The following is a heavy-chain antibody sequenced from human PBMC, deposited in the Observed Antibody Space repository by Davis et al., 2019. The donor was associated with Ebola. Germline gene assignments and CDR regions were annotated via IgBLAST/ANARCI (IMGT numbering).Heavy chain of an antibody. D-gene: IGHD2-21*01. CDR3: ARRRDYEAFDI. J-gene: IGHJ3*02. CDR1: AYTFTSYG. CDR2: FSTYNGNT. Sequence: AASVKVSCKASAYTFTSYGISWVRQAPGQGLEWMGSFSTYNGNTNYAQKLQGRVTMTTDTSTSTAYMELRSLRSDDTAVYYCARRRDYEAFDIWGQGKMVTVSS. V-gene: IGHV1-18*01.